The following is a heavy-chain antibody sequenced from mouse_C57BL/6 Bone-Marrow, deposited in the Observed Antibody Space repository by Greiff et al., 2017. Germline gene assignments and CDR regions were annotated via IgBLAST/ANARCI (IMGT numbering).Heavy chain of an antibody. CDR3: ARLGYYDDFLMGY. V-gene: IGHV1-53*01. CDR1: GYTFTSYW. D-gene: IGHD2-4*01. J-gene: IGHJ4*01. CDR2: INPSNGGT. Sequence: QVQLQQPGTELVKPGASVKLSCKASGYTFTSYWMHWVKQRPGQGLEWIGNINPSNGGTNYNEKFKSKATLTVDKSSITAYMQLSSLTSADSAVYYCARLGYYDDFLMGYWGQGTSVTVSS.